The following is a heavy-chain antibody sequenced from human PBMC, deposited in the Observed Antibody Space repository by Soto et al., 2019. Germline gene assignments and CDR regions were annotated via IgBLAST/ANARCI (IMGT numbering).Heavy chain of an antibody. CDR3: TTRDIAVAGTRLFDY. CDR2: IKSKTDGGTT. V-gene: IGHV3-15*01. Sequence: GGSLRLSCAASGFTFSNAWMSWVRQAPGKGLEWVGRIKSKTDGGTTDYAAPVKGRFTISRDDSKNTLYLQMNSLKTEDTAVYYCTTRDIAVAGTRLFDYWGQGTLVTVSS. J-gene: IGHJ4*02. CDR1: GFTFSNAW. D-gene: IGHD6-19*01.